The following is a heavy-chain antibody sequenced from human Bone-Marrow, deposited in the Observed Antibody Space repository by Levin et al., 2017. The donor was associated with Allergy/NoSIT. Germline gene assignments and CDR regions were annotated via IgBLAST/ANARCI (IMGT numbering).Heavy chain of an antibody. J-gene: IGHJ4*02. V-gene: IGHV4-39*01. D-gene: IGHD5-12*01. CDR1: GGSISSSSYY. CDR3: ARRSMLATSPRPFDY. CDR2: IYYSGST. Sequence: SETLSLTCTVSGGSISSSSYYWGWIRQPPGKGLEWIGSIYYSGSTYYNPSLKSRVTISVDTSKNQFSLKLSSVTAADTAVYYCARRSMLATSPRPFDYWGQGTLVTVSS.